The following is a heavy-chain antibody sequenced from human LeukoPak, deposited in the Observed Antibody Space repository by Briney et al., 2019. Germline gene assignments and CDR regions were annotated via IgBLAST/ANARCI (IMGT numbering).Heavy chain of an antibody. Sequence: SETLSLTCTVSGGSISRYYWSWIRQPAGKGLEWIGRIYTSGSTNYNPSLKSRVTMSVDTSKNQFSLKLSSVTAADTAVYYCARDCGGYCSGGSCYTFCYWGQGTLVTVSS. CDR3: ARDCGGYCSGGSCYTFCY. CDR2: IYTSGST. D-gene: IGHD2-15*01. J-gene: IGHJ4*02. CDR1: GGSISRYY. V-gene: IGHV4-4*07.